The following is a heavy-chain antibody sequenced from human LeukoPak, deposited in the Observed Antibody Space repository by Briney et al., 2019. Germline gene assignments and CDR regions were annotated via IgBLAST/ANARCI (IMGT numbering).Heavy chain of an antibody. CDR2: IYYSGST. D-gene: IGHD2-15*01. J-gene: IGHJ5*02. V-gene: IGHV4-61*01. Sequence: SETLSLTCTVSGGSVSSATYYWNWIRQPPGKGLEWIGYIYYSGSTKYNPSLKSRVTVSVDTSKNQFSLNLSSVTAADTAVYYCARARYCSGGNRYYNNWFDPWGQGTLVTVSS. CDR1: GGSVSSATYY. CDR3: ARARYCSGGNRYYNNWFDP.